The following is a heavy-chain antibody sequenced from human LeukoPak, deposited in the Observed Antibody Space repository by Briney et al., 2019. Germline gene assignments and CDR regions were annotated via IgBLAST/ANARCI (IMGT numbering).Heavy chain of an antibody. V-gene: IGHV1-18*01. J-gene: IGHJ1*01. CDR3: ARDRGVVWEPQETRYFQH. D-gene: IGHD1-26*01. CDR2: ISAYNGNT. Sequence: ASVTVSYMASGYTFTIYGISWVRQAPGQGLGGMGWISAYNGNTNYAQTPQGSVTMTTDTSTSTAYLELRSLRSDDTAVYYSARDRGVVWEPQETRYFQHWGQGTLVTVSS. CDR1: GYTFTIYG.